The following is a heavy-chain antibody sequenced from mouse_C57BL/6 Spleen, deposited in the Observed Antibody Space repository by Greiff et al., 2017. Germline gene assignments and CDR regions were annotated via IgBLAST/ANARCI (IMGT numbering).Heavy chain of an antibody. CDR3: ARWIYGADARDY. D-gene: IGHD1-1*02. V-gene: IGHV1-85*01. Sequence: QVQLQQSGPELVKPGASVKLSCKASGYTFTSYDINWVKQRPGQGLEGIGWIYPRAGSTKYNEKFKGQATLTVDTSSTTTYMVLHSLTSEDSAVYFAARWIYGADARDYWGQGTSVTVSS. J-gene: IGHJ4*01. CDR1: GYTFTSYD. CDR2: IYPRAGST.